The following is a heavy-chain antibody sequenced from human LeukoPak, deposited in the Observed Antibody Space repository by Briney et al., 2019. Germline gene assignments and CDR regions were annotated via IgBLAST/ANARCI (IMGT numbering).Heavy chain of an antibody. CDR2: INHSGST. Sequence: SETLSLTCAVYGGSFSGYYWSWIRQPPGKGLEWIGEINHSGSTNYNPSLKSRVTISVDTSKIQFSLKLSSVTAADTAVYYCARDCSGATCYPFWGQGTLVTVSS. D-gene: IGHD2-15*01. CDR3: ARDCSGATCYPF. V-gene: IGHV4-34*01. J-gene: IGHJ4*02. CDR1: GGSFSGYY.